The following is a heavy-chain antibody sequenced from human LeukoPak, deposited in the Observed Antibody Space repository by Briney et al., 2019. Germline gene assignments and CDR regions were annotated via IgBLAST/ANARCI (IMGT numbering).Heavy chain of an antibody. D-gene: IGHD7-27*01. Sequence: SQTLSLTCTVSGGSISSGSYYWSWIRQPAGKGLEWIGRIYTSGSTNHNPSLKSRVTISVDTSKNQCSLKLSSVTAADTAVYYCARDLSGDHYYYYYYMDVWGKGTTATVSS. CDR3: ARDLSGDHYYYYYYMDV. CDR2: IYTSGST. CDR1: GGSISSGSYY. V-gene: IGHV4-61*02. J-gene: IGHJ6*03.